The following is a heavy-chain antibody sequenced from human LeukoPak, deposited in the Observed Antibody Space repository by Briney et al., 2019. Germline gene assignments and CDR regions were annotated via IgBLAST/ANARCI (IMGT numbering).Heavy chain of an antibody. CDR2: ISGSGGST. CDR3: AKESPGYDFWSGYSGPYYFDY. CDR1: GFTFSSYA. V-gene: IGHV3-23*01. J-gene: IGHJ4*02. D-gene: IGHD3-3*01. Sequence: GGSLRLSCAASGFTFSSYAMSWVRQAPGKGLEWVSAISGSGGSTYYADSVKGRFTISRDNSKNTLYLQMNSLRAEETAVYYCAKESPGYDFWSGYSGPYYFDYWGQGTLVTVSS.